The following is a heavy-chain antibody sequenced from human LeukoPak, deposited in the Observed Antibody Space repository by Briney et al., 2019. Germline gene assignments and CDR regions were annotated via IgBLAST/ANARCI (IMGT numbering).Heavy chain of an antibody. CDR2: LNHYGTT. D-gene: IGHD6-13*01. CDR3: ARSRPTGSWHGAFVDY. Sequence: TSETLSLTCAVYGGSFSGYSWTWIRQPPGKGLEWIGELNHYGTTNYNPSLKSRVTISVDTSKNQFSLKLSSVTAADTAVYYCARSRPTGSWHGAFVDYWGQGTLVTVSS. CDR1: GGSFSGYS. J-gene: IGHJ4*02. V-gene: IGHV4-34*01.